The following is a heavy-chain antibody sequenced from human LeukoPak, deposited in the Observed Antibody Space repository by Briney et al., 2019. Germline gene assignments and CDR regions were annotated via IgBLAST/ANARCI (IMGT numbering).Heavy chain of an antibody. D-gene: IGHD3-3*01. Sequence: GGSLRLSCAASGFTFRSYAMSWVRQAPGKGLEWVSAISGSGGSTYYADSVKGRFTISRDIAKNTLYLQMNSLRAEDTGVYYCAKDHYWSIDYWGRGTLVTVSS. V-gene: IGHV3-23*01. CDR3: AKDHYWSIDY. CDR2: ISGSGGST. CDR1: GFTFRSYA. J-gene: IGHJ4*02.